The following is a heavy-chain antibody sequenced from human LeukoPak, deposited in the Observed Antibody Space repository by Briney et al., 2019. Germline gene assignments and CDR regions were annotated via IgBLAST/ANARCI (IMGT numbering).Heavy chain of an antibody. CDR1: GFTFSSYG. CDR3: AKDQEQWLVLDAFDI. V-gene: IGHV3-30*02. CDR2: IRYDGSNK. D-gene: IGHD6-19*01. J-gene: IGHJ3*02. Sequence: GGSLRLSCAASGFTFSSYGMHWVRQAPGKGLEWVAFIRYDGSNKYYADSVKGRFTISRDNSKNTLYLQMNSLRAEDTAVYYCAKDQEQWLVLDAFDIWGQGTMVTVSS.